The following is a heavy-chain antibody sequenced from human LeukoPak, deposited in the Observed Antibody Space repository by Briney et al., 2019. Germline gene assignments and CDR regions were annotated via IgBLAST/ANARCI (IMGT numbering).Heavy chain of an antibody. V-gene: IGHV4-61*02. Sequence: SQTLSLTCTVSGDSFSSGGYYWSWIRLHPGKGLEWIGRIYTSGSTNYNPSLKSRVTMSVDTSKNQFSLKLSSVTAADTAVYYCARDDIVVVPAASSHYYYYGMDVWGQGTTVTVSS. CDR3: ARDDIVVVPAASSHYYYYGMDV. CDR1: GDSFSSGGYY. D-gene: IGHD2-2*01. J-gene: IGHJ6*02. CDR2: IYTSGST.